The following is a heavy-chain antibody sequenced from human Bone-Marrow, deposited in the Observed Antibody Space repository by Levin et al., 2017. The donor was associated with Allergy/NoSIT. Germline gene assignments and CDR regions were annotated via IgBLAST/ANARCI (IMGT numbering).Heavy chain of an antibody. CDR3: ARADSSGWYEGPDRYDYYYYYGMDV. CDR2: MNPNSGNT. Sequence: ASVKVSCKASGYTFTSYDINWVRQATGQGLEWMGWMNPNSGNTGYAQKFQGRVTMTRNTSISTAYMELSSLRSEDTAVYYCARADSSGWYEGPDRYDYYYYYGMDVWGQGTTVTVSS. V-gene: IGHV1-8*01. D-gene: IGHD6-19*01. CDR1: GYTFTSYD. J-gene: IGHJ6*02.